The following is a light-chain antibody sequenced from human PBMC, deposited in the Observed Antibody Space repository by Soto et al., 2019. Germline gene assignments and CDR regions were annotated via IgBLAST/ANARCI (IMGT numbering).Light chain of an antibody. CDR2: DAS. CDR1: QSVSSY. CDR3: QQRSNWPPT. V-gene: IGKV3-11*01. J-gene: IGKJ5*01. Sequence: VLTPSLAILSLSPGERATLSCRASQSVSSYLAWYQQKPGQAPRLLIYDASNRATGIPARFSGSGSGTDFTLTISSLEPEDFAVYYCQQRSNWPPTFGQGTRLEIK.